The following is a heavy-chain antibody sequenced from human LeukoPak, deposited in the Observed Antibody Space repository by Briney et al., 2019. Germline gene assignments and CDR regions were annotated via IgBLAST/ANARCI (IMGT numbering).Heavy chain of an antibody. D-gene: IGHD5-18*01. V-gene: IGHV3-74*01. Sequence: GGSLSLSCAASGFTFISYWMHWVRQAPGKGLVWVSRINGYGSSTDFANSVKGRFTISRDNAKNTLDLQMNSLRAEDTAVYYCARDAPGNTALDYWGQGTLVTVSS. CDR2: INGYGSST. J-gene: IGHJ4*02. CDR3: ARDAPGNTALDY. CDR1: GFTFISYW.